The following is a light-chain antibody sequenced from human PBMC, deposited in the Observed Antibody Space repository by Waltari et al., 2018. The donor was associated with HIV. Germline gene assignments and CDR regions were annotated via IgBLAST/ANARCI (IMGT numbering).Light chain of an antibody. CDR3: QKYNSASFT. CDR1: QDIRNH. Sequence: DIQLTQSPSSQSASVGDRVTITCRASQDIRNHLAWFQEKPGKVPKLLIYAASTLESGVPSRFSGSGSGTDFTLTINSLQPEDVATYYCQKYNSASFTFGPGTKVDL. CDR2: AAS. V-gene: IGKV1-27*01. J-gene: IGKJ3*01.